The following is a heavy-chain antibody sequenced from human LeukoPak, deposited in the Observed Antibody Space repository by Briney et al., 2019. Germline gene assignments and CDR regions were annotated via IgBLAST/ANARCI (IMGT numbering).Heavy chain of an antibody. Sequence: GGSLRLSCVASGFTFRTYAMSWVRQAPGKGLEWVSGISDSGGTTYYVDSVKGRFTISRDNSKNTLYLQINSLRAEDMALYYCANGSPATIFGVVAMGYWGQGTLVTVSS. V-gene: IGHV3-23*01. J-gene: IGHJ4*02. D-gene: IGHD3-3*01. CDR3: ANGSPATIFGVVAMGY. CDR2: ISDSGGTT. CDR1: GFTFRTYA.